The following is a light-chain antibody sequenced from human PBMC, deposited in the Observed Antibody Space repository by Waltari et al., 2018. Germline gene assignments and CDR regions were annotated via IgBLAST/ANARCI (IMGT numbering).Light chain of an antibody. V-gene: IGLV8-61*01. J-gene: IGLJ3*02. CDR2: KSN. CDR3: ALYMGSGIWV. CDR1: SAPLSITSY. Sequence: QTLVTQEPSLLVSPGGTVKLTCALGSAPLSITSYATWYQQTPGPATPTLVYKSNGRSSGVPDRFSGSIRGNTAALTITGAHADDESDYYCALYMGSGIWVFGGGTRLTVL.